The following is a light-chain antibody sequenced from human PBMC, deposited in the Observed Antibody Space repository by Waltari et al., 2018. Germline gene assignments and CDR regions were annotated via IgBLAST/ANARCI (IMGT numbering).Light chain of an antibody. CDR1: QSISNF. CDR2: AAS. CDR3: QQSYGTPPT. Sequence: DIQMTQSPSSLSASVGDRVTVTCRASQSISNFLNWYQHKPGKAPKLLIYAASSLQSGVPSRFSVSGSGTDFTLTISSLQPEDFATYYCQQSYGTPPTFGQGTKVEIK. J-gene: IGKJ1*01. V-gene: IGKV1-39*01.